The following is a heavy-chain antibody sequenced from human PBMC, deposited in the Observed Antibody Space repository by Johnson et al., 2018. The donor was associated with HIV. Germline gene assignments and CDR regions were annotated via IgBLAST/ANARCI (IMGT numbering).Heavy chain of an antibody. Sequence: VQLVESGGGVVQPGRSLRLSCAASGFTVSSNYMSWVRQAPGKGLEWVSVIYSGGSTYYADSVKGRFTISRDNSKNTLHLQMNSLRAEDTAVYYCARGISNWNYFDDDAFDIWGQGTMVTVSS. D-gene: IGHD1-7*01. CDR3: ARGISNWNYFDDDAFDI. V-gene: IGHV3-66*01. CDR2: IYSGGST. J-gene: IGHJ3*02. CDR1: GFTVSSNY.